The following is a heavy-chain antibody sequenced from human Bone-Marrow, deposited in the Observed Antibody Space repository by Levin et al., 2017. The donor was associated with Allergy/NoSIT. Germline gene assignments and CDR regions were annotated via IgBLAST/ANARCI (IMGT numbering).Heavy chain of an antibody. V-gene: IGHV3-48*03. J-gene: IGHJ6*02. CDR2: ISSSGSTI. CDR1: GFTFSSYE. D-gene: IGHD2-15*01. CDR3: AREGSGRFPVNYYYYGMDV. Sequence: GGSLRLSCAASGFTFSSYEMNWVRQAPGKGLEWVSYISSSGSTIYYADSVKGRFTISRDNAKNSLYLQMNSLRAEDTAVYYCAREGSGRFPVNYYYYGMDVWGQGTTVTVSS.